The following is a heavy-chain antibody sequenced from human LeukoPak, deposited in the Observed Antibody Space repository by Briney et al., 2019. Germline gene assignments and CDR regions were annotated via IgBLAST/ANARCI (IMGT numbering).Heavy chain of an antibody. CDR2: IDNSRST. D-gene: IGHD1-7*01. Sequence: SETLSLTCTVSGGSISSYYWSWIRQTPGKGLEWIGYIDNSRSTNYNPSLKSRVSISVDTSKNQFSLKLSSVTAADTAVYYCARRGNWNYVLDYWGQGTLAIVSS. J-gene: IGHJ4*02. CDR1: GGSISSYY. V-gene: IGHV4-59*08. CDR3: ARRGNWNYVLDY.